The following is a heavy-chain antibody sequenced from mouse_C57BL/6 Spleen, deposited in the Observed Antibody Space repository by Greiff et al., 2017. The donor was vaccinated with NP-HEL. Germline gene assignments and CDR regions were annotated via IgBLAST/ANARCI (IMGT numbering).Heavy chain of an antibody. CDR3: TRYGITTNYYAMDY. CDR1: GYTFTDYE. D-gene: IGHD2-4*01. V-gene: IGHV1-15*01. CDR2: IDPETGGT. J-gene: IGHJ4*01. Sequence: QVQLKESGAELVRPGASVTLSCKASGYTFTDYEMHWVKQTPVHGLEWIGAIDPETGGTAYNQKFKGKAILTADKSSSTAYMELRSLTSEDSAVYYCTRYGITTNYYAMDYWGQGTSVTVSS.